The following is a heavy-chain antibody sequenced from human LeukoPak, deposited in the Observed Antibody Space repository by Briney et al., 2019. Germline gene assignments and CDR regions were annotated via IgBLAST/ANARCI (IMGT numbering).Heavy chain of an antibody. CDR3: ARASCSGGSCYVGAFDI. D-gene: IGHD2-15*01. CDR2: INAGNGNT. CDR1: GYTFTSYA. V-gene: IGHV1-3*01. Sequence: ASVKVSCKASGYTFTSYAMHWVRQAPGQRLEWMGWINAGNGNTKYSQKFQGRVTITRDTSASTAYMELSSLRSEDTAVYYCARASCSGGSCYVGAFDIWGQGTMVTVSS. J-gene: IGHJ3*02.